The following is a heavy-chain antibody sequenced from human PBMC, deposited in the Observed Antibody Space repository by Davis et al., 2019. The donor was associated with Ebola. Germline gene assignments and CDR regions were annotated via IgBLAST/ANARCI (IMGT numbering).Heavy chain of an antibody. J-gene: IGHJ4*02. CDR1: GFTFSSYG. Sequence: PGGSLRLSCAASGFTFSSYGMHWVRQAPGKGLEWVAVIWYDGSNKYYADSVKGRFTISRDNSKNTLYLQMNSLRGEDTAVYYCARVMTTVTSPFDLWGQGTLVIVSS. CDR3: ARVMTTVTSPFDL. CDR2: IWYDGSNK. V-gene: IGHV3-33*01. D-gene: IGHD4-17*01.